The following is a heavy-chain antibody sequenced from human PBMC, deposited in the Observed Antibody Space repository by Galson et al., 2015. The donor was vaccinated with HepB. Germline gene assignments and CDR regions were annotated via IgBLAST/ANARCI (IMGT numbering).Heavy chain of an antibody. CDR3: ARDMEKWLQKHSYYYGLDF. V-gene: IGHV1-2*04. D-gene: IGHD5-24*01. Sequence: SVKVSCKASGYTFPDYYIHWVRQAPGQGLEWLGWVNPDNGGTNYAQKFQGWVTMTRDTSTSTAYMDLKRLRSDDTAVYYCARDMEKWLQKHSYYYGLDFWGQGTTVTVSS. CDR1: GYTFPDYY. CDR2: VNPDNGGT. J-gene: IGHJ6*02.